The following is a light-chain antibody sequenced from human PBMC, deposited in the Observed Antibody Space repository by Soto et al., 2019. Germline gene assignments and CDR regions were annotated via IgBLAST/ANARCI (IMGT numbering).Light chain of an antibody. Sequence: EIVLTQSPATLSVSPGERATLSCRASQTVSSNLAWYQQKSGQAPRLVIYGASNRATDIPDRFSGSGSGTDFTLTISSLDPEDFAVYYCHQRSKWPLTFGGGTKVDIK. V-gene: IGKV3-11*01. CDR1: QTVSSN. J-gene: IGKJ4*01. CDR3: HQRSKWPLT. CDR2: GAS.